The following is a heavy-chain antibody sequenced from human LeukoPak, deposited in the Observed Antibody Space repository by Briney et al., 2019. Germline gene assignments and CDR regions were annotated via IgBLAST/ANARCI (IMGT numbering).Heavy chain of an antibody. CDR2: ISYDGSNK. Sequence: GRSLRLSCAASGFTFSSYGMHWVRQAPGKGLEWVAVISYDGSNKYYADSVKGRFTISRDNSKNTLYLQMYSLRAEDTAVYYCAKDQLRFLNYYYYMDVWGKGTTVTVSS. V-gene: IGHV3-30*18. J-gene: IGHJ6*03. CDR1: GFTFSSYG. D-gene: IGHD3-3*01. CDR3: AKDQLRFLNYYYYMDV.